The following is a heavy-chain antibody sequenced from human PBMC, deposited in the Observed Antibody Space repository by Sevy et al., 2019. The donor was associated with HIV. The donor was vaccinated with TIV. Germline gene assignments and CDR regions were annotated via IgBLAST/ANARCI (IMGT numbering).Heavy chain of an antibody. CDR3: ATTHPIKIVGATRGYYYFMDV. D-gene: IGHD1-26*01. J-gene: IGHJ6*03. CDR2: FDPEDGET. CDR1: GYTLTELS. Sequence: ASVKVSCKVSGYTLTELSMHWVRQAPGEGLEWMGCFDPEDGETIYAQKFQGRVTMTEDTSTDTAYMELSSLGSDDTAVYYCATTHPIKIVGATRGYYYFMDVWGKWVHGHRLL. V-gene: IGHV1-24*01.